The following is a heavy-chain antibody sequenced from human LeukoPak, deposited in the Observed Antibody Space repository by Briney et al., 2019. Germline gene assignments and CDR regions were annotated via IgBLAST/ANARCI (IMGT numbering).Heavy chain of an antibody. V-gene: IGHV1-18*01. CDR3: ARDRYYGSGSHRNYYYYYGMDV. Sequence: ASVKVSCKASGYTFTSYGISWVRQAPGQGLEWMGWISAYNGNTNYAQKLQGRVTMTTDTSTSTAYMELRSLRSDDTAVYYCARDRYYGSGSHRNYYYYYGMDVWGQGTTVTVSS. D-gene: IGHD3-10*01. CDR1: GYTFTSYG. CDR2: ISAYNGNT. J-gene: IGHJ6*02.